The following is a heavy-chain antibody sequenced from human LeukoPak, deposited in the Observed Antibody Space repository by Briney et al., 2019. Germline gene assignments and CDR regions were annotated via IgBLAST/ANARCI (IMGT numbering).Heavy chain of an antibody. CDR3: ARINGAAIFH. CDR1: GGSISSGDYY. J-gene: IGHJ4*02. D-gene: IGHD2-2*01. CDR2: IYYSGST. V-gene: IGHV4-30-4*08. Sequence: SETLSLTCTVSGGSISSGDYYWSWIRQPPGKGLEWIGYIYYSGSTYYNPSLKSRVTISVDTSKNQFTLKLSSVTAADTAVYYCARINGAAIFHWGQGTLVTVSS.